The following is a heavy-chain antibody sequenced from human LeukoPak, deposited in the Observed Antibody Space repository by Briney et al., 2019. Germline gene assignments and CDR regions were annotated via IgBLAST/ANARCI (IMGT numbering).Heavy chain of an antibody. J-gene: IGHJ4*02. D-gene: IGHD7-27*01. CDR1: GFTFSSYS. CDR2: ISSSSSYI. Sequence: GGSLRLSCAASGFTFSSYSMNWVRQAPGKGLAWVSSISSSSSYIYYADSVKGRFTISRDNAKNSLYLQMNSLRAEDMALYYCAKDATGDSGYFDYWGQGTLVTVSS. V-gene: IGHV3-21*04. CDR3: AKDATGDSGYFDY.